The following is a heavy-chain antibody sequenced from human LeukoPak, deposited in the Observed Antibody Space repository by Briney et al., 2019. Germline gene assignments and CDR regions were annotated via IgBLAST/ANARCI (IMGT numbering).Heavy chain of an antibody. J-gene: IGHJ4*02. V-gene: IGHV4-30-2*01. Sequence: SQTLSLTCAVSGGSISSGGYSWSWIRQPPGKGLEWIGYIYHSGSTYYNPSLKSRVTIPVDRSKNQFSLKLSSVTAADTAVYYCARGSGSLIGYWGQGTLVTVSS. D-gene: IGHD6-25*01. CDR2: IYHSGST. CDR3: ARGSGSLIGY. CDR1: GGSISSGGYS.